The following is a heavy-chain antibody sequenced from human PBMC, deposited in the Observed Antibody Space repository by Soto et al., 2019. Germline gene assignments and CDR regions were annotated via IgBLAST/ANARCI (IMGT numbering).Heavy chain of an antibody. CDR1: GLASSGSS. J-gene: IGHJ6*02. CDR3: TRPDYGDYVYYGMDV. D-gene: IGHD4-17*01. V-gene: IGHV3-73*01. CDR2: IRSKANNYAT. Sequence: GGSLRLSCGASGLASSGSSMHWVRQASGKGLEWVGRIRSKANNYATAYAASVKGRFTISRDDSKNTAYLQMNSLKTEDTAVYYCTRPDYGDYVYYGMDVWGQGTTVTVSS.